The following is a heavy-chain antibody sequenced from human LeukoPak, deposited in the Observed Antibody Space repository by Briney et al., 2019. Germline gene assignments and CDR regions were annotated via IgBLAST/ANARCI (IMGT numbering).Heavy chain of an antibody. CDR3: ARGGYYDSSDLAAFDI. Sequence: PGRSPRLSCAASEFTFSSYGMHWVRQAPGKGLEWVAVIWYDGSNKFYGGSVKGRFTISRDNSKNTLYLQMSSLSAEDTAVYYCARGGYYDSSDLAAFDIWGQGTMVTVSS. V-gene: IGHV3-33*01. CDR1: EFTFSSYG. J-gene: IGHJ3*02. D-gene: IGHD3-22*01. CDR2: IWYDGSNK.